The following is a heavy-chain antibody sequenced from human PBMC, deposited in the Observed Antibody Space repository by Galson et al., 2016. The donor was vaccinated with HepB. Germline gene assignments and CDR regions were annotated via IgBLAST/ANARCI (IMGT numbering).Heavy chain of an antibody. Sequence: SVKVSCKAFGYTLTDYYIHWVRQAPGQGLEWMGWINPYTGASDSAQKFRGRLTLSRDTSINTAYMELARLTSDDRAIYHCARGSEGQRWLAHFDTWGRGTLVTVSS. V-gene: IGHV1-2*02. CDR2: INPYTGAS. CDR3: ARGSEGQRWLAHFDT. J-gene: IGHJ4*02. D-gene: IGHD6-19*01. CDR1: GYTLTDYY.